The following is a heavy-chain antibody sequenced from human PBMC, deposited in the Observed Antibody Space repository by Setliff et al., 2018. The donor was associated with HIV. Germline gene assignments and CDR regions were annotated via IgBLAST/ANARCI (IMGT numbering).Heavy chain of an antibody. V-gene: IGHV4-39*07. J-gene: IGHJ3*01. CDR1: GGSISSSSYY. Sequence: SETLSLTCTVSGGSISSSSYYWGWIRQPPGKGLEWIGSIYYSGSTYYNPSLKSRLTISIDTSKNQFSLKLNSVTAADTAVYYCARDYYHSSGYWAMAFDLWGQGTVVTVSS. D-gene: IGHD3-22*01. CDR2: IYYSGST. CDR3: ARDYYHSSGYWAMAFDL.